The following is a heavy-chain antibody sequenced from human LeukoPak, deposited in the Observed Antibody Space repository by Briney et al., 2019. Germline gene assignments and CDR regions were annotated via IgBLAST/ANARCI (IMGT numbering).Heavy chain of an antibody. V-gene: IGHV4-59*01. D-gene: IGHD5-24*01. Sequence: PSETLSLTCTVSGGSISSYYWSWIRQPPGKGLEWIGYIYYSGSTNYNPSLKSRVTISVDTSKNQFSLKLSSVPAADTAVYYCARDKGRGGWLQLHFDYWGQGTLVTVSS. CDR2: IYYSGST. CDR1: GGSISSYY. CDR3: ARDKGRGGWLQLHFDY. J-gene: IGHJ4*02.